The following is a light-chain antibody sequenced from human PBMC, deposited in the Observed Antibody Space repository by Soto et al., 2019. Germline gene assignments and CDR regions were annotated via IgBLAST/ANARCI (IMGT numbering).Light chain of an antibody. CDR1: SSNIGSNY. Sequence: QSVLTQPPSASGTPGQRVTISCSGSSSNIGSNYVYWYQQLPGTAPKLLIYRNNQRPSGVPDRFSGSKSGTSASLAISGLRSEDEGDFYWAACDESLSRSYHDFVTGSELNVL. CDR2: RNN. V-gene: IGLV1-47*01. J-gene: IGLJ1*01. CDR3: AACDESLSRSYHD.